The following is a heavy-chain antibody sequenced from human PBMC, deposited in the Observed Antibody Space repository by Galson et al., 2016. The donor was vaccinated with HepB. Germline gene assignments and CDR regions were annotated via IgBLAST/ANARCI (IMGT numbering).Heavy chain of an antibody. J-gene: IGHJ4*02. Sequence: SLRLSCAASGFTFSSYNMKWVRQTPGKGLEWVSYISPNGGTTYYADSVKGRFTIPRDNARNSLYLQMNNLRDEDSAVYYCARGLPFHSSGWYFDYWGQGALVTVSS. CDR1: GFTFSSYN. CDR2: ISPNGGTT. V-gene: IGHV3-48*02. D-gene: IGHD6-19*01. CDR3: ARGLPFHSSGWYFDY.